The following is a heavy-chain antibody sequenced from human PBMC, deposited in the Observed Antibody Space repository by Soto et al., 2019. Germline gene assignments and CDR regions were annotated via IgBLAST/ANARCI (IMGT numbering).Heavy chain of an antibody. Sequence: EVQLVESGGDLVQPGRSLRLSCAASGFSFDDYAMHWVRQGPGKGLEWVSGISWNSGKIAYADSVQCRFTISRDNTKSSLFLQMNSLRPDDTALYYCVQAQNWDYGHVSFDYWGQGTLVTVSS. D-gene: IGHD1-7*01. CDR1: GFSFDDYA. J-gene: IGHJ4*02. CDR3: VQAQNWDYGHVSFDY. CDR2: ISWNSGKI. V-gene: IGHV3-9*01.